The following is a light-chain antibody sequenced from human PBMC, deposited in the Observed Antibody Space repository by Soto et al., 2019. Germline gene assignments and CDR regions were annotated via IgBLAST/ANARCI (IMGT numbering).Light chain of an antibody. V-gene: IGKV3-20*01. J-gene: IGKJ2*01. CDR1: QNVNSSS. CDR3: QHFGSSPPRFT. Sequence: PGERATLSCRASQNVNSSSLTWYQQKPGQAPRLLLYDASSRATDIPDKFSGSGSGTDFTLTISRLEPEDFAVYYCQHFGSSPPRFTFGLGTKLESK. CDR2: DAS.